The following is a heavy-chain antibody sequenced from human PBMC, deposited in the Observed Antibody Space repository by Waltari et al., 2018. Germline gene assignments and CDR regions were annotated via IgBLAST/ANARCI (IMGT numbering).Heavy chain of an antibody. CDR3: ARGRVSSWKTDAFDI. CDR2: IYYSGST. CDR1: GGPISSGGYY. J-gene: IGHJ3*02. D-gene: IGHD6-13*01. V-gene: IGHV4-31*03. Sequence: QVQLQESGPGLVKPSQTLSLTCTVSGGPISSGGYYWSWIRHPPGKGLEWIGYIYYSGSTYYNPSLKSRVTISVDTSKNQFSLKLSSVTAADTAVYYCARGRVSSWKTDAFDIWGQGTMVTVSS.